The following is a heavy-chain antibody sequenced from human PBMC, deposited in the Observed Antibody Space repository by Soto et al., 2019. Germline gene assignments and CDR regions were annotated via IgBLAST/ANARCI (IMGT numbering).Heavy chain of an antibody. CDR1: RLTFSIYA. CDR3: ARSWFGHQVPWFDY. V-gene: IGHV3-30*03. CDR2: ISYHGNNK. Sequence: LACASSRLTFSIYAIHLVLQTAGQGLQWSAVISYHGNNKYYAESVEGRFTIARDNSKNTVYLQMNSLRLDDTAVYYCARSWFGHQVPWFDYMVKGTLVTVSS. D-gene: IGHD3-10*01. J-gene: IGHJ5*01.